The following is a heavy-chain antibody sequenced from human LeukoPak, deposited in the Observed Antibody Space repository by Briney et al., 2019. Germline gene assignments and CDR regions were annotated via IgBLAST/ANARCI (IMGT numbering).Heavy chain of an antibody. D-gene: IGHD3-16*02. J-gene: IGHJ4*02. CDR2: ISGSGGST. V-gene: IGHV3-23*01. CDR3: AKDREITFGGVIVHFDY. Sequence: PGGSLRLSCAASGFTFSSYAMSWVRQAPGKGLEGVSAISGSGGSTYYADSVKGRFTISRDNSKNTLYLQMNSLRAEDTAVYYCAKDREITFGGVIVHFDYWGQGTLVTVSS. CDR1: GFTFSSYA.